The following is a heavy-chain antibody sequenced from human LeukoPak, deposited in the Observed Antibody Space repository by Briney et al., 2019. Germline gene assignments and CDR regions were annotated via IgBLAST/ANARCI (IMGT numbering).Heavy chain of an antibody. J-gene: IGHJ6*03. CDR3: ARGGSTLHSAGGHDIEFYYYYYMDV. CDR1: GYSISSGYY. CDR2: INHSGGT. V-gene: IGHV4-38-2*02. D-gene: IGHD3-9*01. Sequence: KPSETLSLTCTVSGYSISSGYYWGWIRQPPGQGLEWIGIINHSGGTYYNPSLKSRVPISVDTSKNQFSLKLYSVPAADTAVYYCARGGSTLHSAGGHDIEFYYYYYMDVWVKGTTVTISS.